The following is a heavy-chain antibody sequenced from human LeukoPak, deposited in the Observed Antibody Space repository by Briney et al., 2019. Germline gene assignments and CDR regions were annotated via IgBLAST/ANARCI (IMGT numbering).Heavy chain of an antibody. CDR1: GYTFTSYG. CDR2: ISAYNGNT. Sequence: GASVTVSCKASGYTFTSYGISWVRQAPGQGLEWMGWISAYNGNTNYAQKLQGRVTMTTDTSTSTAYMELRSLRSDDTAVYYCARDLRATRYYDFWSGYSVDSRLGEYWGQGTLVTVSS. J-gene: IGHJ4*02. V-gene: IGHV1-18*01. CDR3: ARDLRATRYYDFWSGYSVDSRLGEY. D-gene: IGHD3-3*01.